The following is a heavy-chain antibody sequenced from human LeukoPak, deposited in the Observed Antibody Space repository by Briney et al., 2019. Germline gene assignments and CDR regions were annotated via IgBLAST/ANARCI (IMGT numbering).Heavy chain of an antibody. V-gene: IGHV3-30*02. CDR2: IRYDGSNK. CDR3: ARDRLRLGELSLRTGGFDY. D-gene: IGHD3-16*02. CDR1: GFTFSSYG. J-gene: IGHJ4*02. Sequence: GGSLRPSCVASGFTFSSYGMHWVRQAPGKGLEWVTFIRYDGSNKYYADSVKGRFTISRDNAKNSLYLQTNSLRAEDTAVYYCARDRLRLGELSLRTGGFDYWGQGTLVTVSS.